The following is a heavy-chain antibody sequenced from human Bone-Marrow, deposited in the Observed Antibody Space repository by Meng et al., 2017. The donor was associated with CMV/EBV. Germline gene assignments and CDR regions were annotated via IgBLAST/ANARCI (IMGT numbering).Heavy chain of an antibody. CDR2: IYYSGST. J-gene: IGHJ6*02. CDR1: GGSISSYN. CDR3: ASGAYDFGSGYRYYGMDV. Sequence: SETLSLTCTVSGGSISSYNWSWIWQPPGKGLEWIGYIYYSGSTNYNPSLQSRVTISVDTSKTQFYLKLSYVTAADTAVYYCASGAYDFGSGYRYYGMDVWGQGTTVTVSS. V-gene: IGHV4-59*01. D-gene: IGHD3-3*01.